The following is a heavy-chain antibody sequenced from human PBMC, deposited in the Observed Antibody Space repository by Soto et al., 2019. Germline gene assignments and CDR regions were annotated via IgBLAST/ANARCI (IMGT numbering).Heavy chain of an antibody. CDR3: AAEGGYRFGELDYYYGMDV. Sequence: GASVKVSCKASGFTFTSSAVQWVRQARGQRLEWIGWIVVGSGNTNYAQKFQERVTITRDMSTSTAYMELSSLRSEDTAVYYCAAEGGYRFGELDYYYGMDVWGQGTTVTVSS. CDR2: IVVGSGNT. CDR1: GFTFTSSA. D-gene: IGHD3-10*01. J-gene: IGHJ6*02. V-gene: IGHV1-58*01.